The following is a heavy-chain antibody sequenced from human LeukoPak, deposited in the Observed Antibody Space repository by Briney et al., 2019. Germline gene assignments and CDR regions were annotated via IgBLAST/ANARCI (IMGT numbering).Heavy chain of an antibody. CDR2: ISAYNGNT. J-gene: IGHJ4*02. V-gene: IGHV1-18*01. Sequence: ASVKVSCKPSGYTFDSYGITWVRQAPGQGLEWMGWISAYNGNTNYAQKLQGRVTMTTDTSTSTAYMELRSLRSDDTAVYYCARATLRGYSYGFDYWGQGTLVTVSS. D-gene: IGHD5-18*01. CDR1: GYTFDSYG. CDR3: ARATLRGYSYGFDY.